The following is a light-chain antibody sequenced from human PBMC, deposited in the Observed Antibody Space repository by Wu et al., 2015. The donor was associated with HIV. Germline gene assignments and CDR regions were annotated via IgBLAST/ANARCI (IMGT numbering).Light chain of an antibody. CDR1: QSFNSKY. V-gene: IGKV3-20*01. CDR2: DAY. J-gene: IGKJ2*01. Sequence: LLTQSPGTLSLSPGERATLSCRASQSFNSKYLAWYQQKPGQAPRLLIYDAYSRATGVPDRFSGSGSGTDFTLTISRLEPEDFAVYYCQQYNSLRYTFGQGTKLKIK. CDR3: QQYNSLRYT.